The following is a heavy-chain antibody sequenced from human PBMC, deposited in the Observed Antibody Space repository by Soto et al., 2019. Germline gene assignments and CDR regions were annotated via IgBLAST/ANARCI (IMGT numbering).Heavy chain of an antibody. Sequence: QVQLQESGPGLVKPSETLSLTCSVSGGSISSYYWSWIRQPPGKGLEWIGYLYYTGSTNYNPSPKXRXPXXVDTSKNQFSLQLSSVTAADTAVYYCANFHWYFDLWGRGTLVTVSS. V-gene: IGHV4-59*01. CDR2: LYYTGST. J-gene: IGHJ2*01. CDR1: GGSISSYY. CDR3: ANFHWYFDL.